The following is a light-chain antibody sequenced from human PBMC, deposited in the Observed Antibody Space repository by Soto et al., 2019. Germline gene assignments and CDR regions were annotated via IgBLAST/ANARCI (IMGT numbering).Light chain of an antibody. CDR2: DVS. CDR3: SSYTSSSTEV. CDR1: TSDVGAYIY. V-gene: IGLV2-14*03. Sequence: QSVLTQPSSVSESPGQSIAISCTGTTSDVGAYIYVSWYQHHPGKAPKLILYDVSARPSGVSDRFSGSKSGNTASLTISGLQPEDEADYYCSSYTSSSTEVFGTGTKVTVL. J-gene: IGLJ1*01.